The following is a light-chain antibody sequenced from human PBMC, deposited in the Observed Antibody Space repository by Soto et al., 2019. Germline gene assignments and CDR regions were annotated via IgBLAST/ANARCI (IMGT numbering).Light chain of an antibody. CDR1: QSISSW. Sequence: MTQSPSTLSASVGDRVTITCRASQSISSWLAWYQQKPGKAPKLLIYDASSLESGVPSRFSGSGSGTEFTLTISSLQPDDFATYYCQQYNSYSGFGPGTKVDIK. V-gene: IGKV1-5*01. J-gene: IGKJ3*01. CDR2: DAS. CDR3: QQYNSYSG.